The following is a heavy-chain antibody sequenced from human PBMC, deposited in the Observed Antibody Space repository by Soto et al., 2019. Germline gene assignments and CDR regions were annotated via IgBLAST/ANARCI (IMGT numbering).Heavy chain of an antibody. CDR2: VTGSGGNT. Sequence: GGSLRLSCAVSGFTFSNYAMNWVRQAPGKGLEWVSTVTGSGGNTYYADSVKGRFTTSRDNSKNTLYLQMNSLRAEDTALYYCAKTDTGSYSGPFDYWGQGTLVTVSS. J-gene: IGHJ4*02. CDR1: GFTFSNYA. CDR3: AKTDTGSYSGPFDY. D-gene: IGHD1-26*01. V-gene: IGHV3-23*01.